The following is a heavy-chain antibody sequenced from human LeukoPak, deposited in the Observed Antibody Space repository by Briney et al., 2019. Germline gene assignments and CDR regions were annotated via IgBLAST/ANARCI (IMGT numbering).Heavy chain of an antibody. D-gene: IGHD4/OR15-4a*01. CDR2: INLDGSQK. CDR3: ARDVDYANPRHDY. CDR1: GFTIFNYW. J-gene: IGHJ4*02. V-gene: IGHV3-7*01. Sequence: GGSLRLSCATSGFTIFNYWMSWVRQAPGKGLEGVANINLDGSQKYYVDSLKGRFTISRDNAKNSVYLQMNSLRAEDTAVYYCARDVDYANPRHDYWGQGTLVTVSS.